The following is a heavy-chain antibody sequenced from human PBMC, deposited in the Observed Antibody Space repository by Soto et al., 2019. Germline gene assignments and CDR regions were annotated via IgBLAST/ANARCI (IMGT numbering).Heavy chain of an antibody. CDR3: AKVEGRYSGSYPIDY. CDR2: ISGSGGST. J-gene: IGHJ4*02. V-gene: IGHV3-23*01. D-gene: IGHD1-26*01. CDR1: GFTFSSYA. Sequence: GGSLRLSCAASGFTFSSYAMSWVRQAPGKGLEWVSAISGSGGSTYYADSVKGRFTISRDNSKNTLYLQMNSLRAEDTAVYYCAKVEGRYSGSYPIDYWGQGTLVTVSS.